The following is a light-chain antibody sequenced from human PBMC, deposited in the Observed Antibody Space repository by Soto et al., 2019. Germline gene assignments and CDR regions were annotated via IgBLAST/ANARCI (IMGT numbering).Light chain of an antibody. J-gene: IGKJ2*01. CDR2: WAS. CDR3: QQYYSTPPMYT. V-gene: IGKV4-1*01. CDR1: QSVLYSSNNKNY. Sequence: DIVMTQSPDSLAVSLGERATINCKSSQSVLYSSNNKNYLAWYQQKPGQPPKLLIYWASTRESGVPDRFSGSGSGTAFTLTISSLQAEDVAVYYCQQYYSTPPMYTFGQGTKLEIK.